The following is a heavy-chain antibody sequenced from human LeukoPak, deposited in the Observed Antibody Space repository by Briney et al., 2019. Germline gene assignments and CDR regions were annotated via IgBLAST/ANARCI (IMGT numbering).Heavy chain of an antibody. Sequence: GGSLRLSCAASGFTSSSYTMHWVRQAPGKGLEWVALITDDGSKKDFADSVKGRFTISRDNAVDILYLQMHSLKPEDTAVYFCARDYRHLWNYFDYWGPGILVTVSS. CDR3: ARDYRHLWNYFDY. CDR2: ITDDGSKK. D-gene: IGHD1-1*01. CDR1: GFTSSSYT. J-gene: IGHJ4*02. V-gene: IGHV3-30*04.